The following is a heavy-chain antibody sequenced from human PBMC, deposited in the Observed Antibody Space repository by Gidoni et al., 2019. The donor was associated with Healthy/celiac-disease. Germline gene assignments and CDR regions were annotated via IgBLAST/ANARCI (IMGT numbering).Heavy chain of an antibody. CDR3: ARDLTVGPLYY. CDR1: GGSFSGYY. V-gene: IGHV4-34*01. J-gene: IGHJ4*02. CDR2: INHSGST. D-gene: IGHD4-17*01. Sequence: QVPLQQWGAGLLKPSETLSLPCAVHGGSFSGYYWSWTRQPTGKGLEWIGEINHSGSTNYNPSLKSRVTISVDTSKNQFSLKLSSVTAADTAVYYCARDLTVGPLYYWGQGTLVTVSS.